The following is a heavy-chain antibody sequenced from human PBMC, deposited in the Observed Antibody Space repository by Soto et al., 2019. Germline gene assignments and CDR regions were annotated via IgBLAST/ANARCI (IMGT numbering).Heavy chain of an antibody. Sequence: GGSLRLSCAASGFSLSGYAMGWVRQAPGKGLEWVSVINSIGGNIHYADSVKGRFTISRDNSKNTLYLQMNSLRVEDTAVYNCATQDCRGTPGTTWGQGTQVTVSS. J-gene: IGHJ4*02. CDR3: ATQDCRGTPGTT. D-gene: IGHD1-1*01. CDR2: INSIGGNI. CDR1: GFSLSGYA. V-gene: IGHV3-23*01.